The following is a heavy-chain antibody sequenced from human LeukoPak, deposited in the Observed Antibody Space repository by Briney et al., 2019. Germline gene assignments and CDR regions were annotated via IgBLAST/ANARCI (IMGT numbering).Heavy chain of an antibody. CDR2: INHSGST. D-gene: IGHD6-19*01. V-gene: IGHV4-34*01. Sequence: SSETLSLTCAVYGGSFSGYYWSWIRQPPGKGLEWIGEINHSGSTNYNPSLKSRVTISVDTSKNQFSLKLSSVTAADTAVYYCARVGEYSSGWWDYWGQGTLVTVSS. CDR3: ARVGEYSSGWWDY. CDR1: GGSFSGYY. J-gene: IGHJ4*02.